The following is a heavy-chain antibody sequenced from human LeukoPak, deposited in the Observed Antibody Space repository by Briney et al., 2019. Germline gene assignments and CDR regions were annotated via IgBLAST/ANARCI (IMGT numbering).Heavy chain of an antibody. J-gene: IGHJ4*02. CDR1: GGSLTSYY. CDR3: SRESGAFCPFGY. Sequence: SETLSLTCTVSGGSLTSYYWSWIRQPAGKGLEWIGRIYSSGRTNYNPSLKSRVTMSVDTSKNQFSLKLRSVTAADTAIYYCSRESGAFCPFGYWGQGTLVIVPS. CDR2: IYSSGRT. V-gene: IGHV4-4*07. D-gene: IGHD1-26*01.